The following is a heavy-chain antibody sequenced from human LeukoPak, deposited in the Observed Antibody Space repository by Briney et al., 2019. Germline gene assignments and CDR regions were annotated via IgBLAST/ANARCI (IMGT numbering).Heavy chain of an antibody. Sequence: GGSLRLSCAASGITLSSHSMHWARQAPGKGLEWVSFIDSGSSSIHYAASVQGRFTISRDNAKNSLYLQMNSLRAEDTAVYYCARKTGGNFDYWGQGILVTVSS. D-gene: IGHD7-27*01. CDR3: ARKTGGNFDY. V-gene: IGHV3-48*01. CDR2: IDSGSSSI. J-gene: IGHJ4*02. CDR1: GITLSSHS.